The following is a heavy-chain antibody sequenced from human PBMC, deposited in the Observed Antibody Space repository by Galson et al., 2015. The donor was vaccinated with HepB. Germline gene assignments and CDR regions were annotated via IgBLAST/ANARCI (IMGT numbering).Heavy chain of an antibody. J-gene: IGHJ1*01. D-gene: IGHD4-17*01. CDR1: GFTFDEFG. Sequence: SLRLSCAASGFTFDEFGMHWVRQPPGKGLEWIATISWNSGHIGYADFVKGRFTISRDNAKNSLYLQMNSLRLEDTAFYYCAKDPVTARRDSLHDWGQVIRVTPPS. CDR3: AKDPVTARRDSLHD. CDR2: ISWNSGHI. V-gene: IGHV3-9*01.